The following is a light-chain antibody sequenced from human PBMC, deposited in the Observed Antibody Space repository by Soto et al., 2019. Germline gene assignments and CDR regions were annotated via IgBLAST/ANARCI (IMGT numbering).Light chain of an antibody. Sequence: EIVMAQFPETLAVSVCERATIKCRSSQSLLHSSDNRNYLTWYQQKPGQPPKLLIYWASTRQSGVPDRFSGSGSGTGFTLTINSLQAEDVAVYYCQQYYSTPWTFGQGTKVDIK. V-gene: IGKV4-1*01. CDR2: WAS. CDR1: QSLLHSSDNRNY. CDR3: QQYYSTPWT. J-gene: IGKJ1*01.